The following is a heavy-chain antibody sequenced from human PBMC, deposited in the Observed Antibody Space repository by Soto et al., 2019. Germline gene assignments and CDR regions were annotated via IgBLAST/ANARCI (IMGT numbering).Heavy chain of an antibody. Sequence: QVQLVESGGGVVQPGRSLRLSCAASGFTFSSYAMHWVRQAPGKGLEWVAVISYDGSNKYYADSVKGRFTISRDNSKNTLYLQMNSLRAEDTAVYYCAREGYGGFAYYYYGMDVWGHGTTVTVSS. CDR2: ISYDGSNK. D-gene: IGHD5-12*01. CDR3: AREGYGGFAYYYYGMDV. J-gene: IGHJ6*02. V-gene: IGHV3-30-3*01. CDR1: GFTFSSYA.